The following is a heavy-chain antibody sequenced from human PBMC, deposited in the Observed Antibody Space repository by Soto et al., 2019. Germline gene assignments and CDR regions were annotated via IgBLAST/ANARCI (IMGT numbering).Heavy chain of an antibody. Sequence: GESLKISCKGSGYSFNSYWIGWVRQMPGRGLECMGIIYPGDSDTRYSPSFQGRFTISRDNSKNTLYLQMNSLRAEDTAVYYCAKDPARAVTLSYYYYGMDIWGQGTTVTVSS. V-gene: IGHV5-51*01. J-gene: IGHJ6*02. CDR1: GYSFNSYW. CDR2: IYPGDSDT. CDR3: AKDPARAVTLSYYYYGMDI. D-gene: IGHD2-21*02.